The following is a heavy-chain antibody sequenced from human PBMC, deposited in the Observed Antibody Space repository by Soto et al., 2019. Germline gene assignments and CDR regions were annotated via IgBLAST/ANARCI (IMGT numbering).Heavy chain of an antibody. CDR1: GGSIYRSGYY. CDR3: GKVLVGATGHTDSDS. CDR2: IDYNGVT. D-gene: IGHD2-15*01. V-gene: IGHV4-39*01. Sequence: MLSETLSLTCTVSGGSIYRSGYYWGWIRQPPGRGPEWIGNIDYNGVTYSNPSLKSRVTISRDTSKNQFSLKLTSVTAADTALYYCGKVLVGATGHTDSDSWGPGTLVTVSS. J-gene: IGHJ4*02.